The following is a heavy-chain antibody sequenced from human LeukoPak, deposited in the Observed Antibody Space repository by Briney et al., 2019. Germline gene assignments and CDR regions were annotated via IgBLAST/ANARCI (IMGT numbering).Heavy chain of an antibody. J-gene: IGHJ4*02. V-gene: IGHV4-34*01. CDR1: GGSFSGYY. D-gene: IGHD3-22*01. CDR3: ASPHLDYSDSSGYSY. CDR2: INHSGST. Sequence: SETLSLTCAVYGGSFSGYYWGWIRQPPGKGREWIGEINHSGSTNYNPSLKSGVTISVDTSKNQFSLKLSSVTAADTAVYYCASPHLDYSDSSGYSYWGQGTLVTVSS.